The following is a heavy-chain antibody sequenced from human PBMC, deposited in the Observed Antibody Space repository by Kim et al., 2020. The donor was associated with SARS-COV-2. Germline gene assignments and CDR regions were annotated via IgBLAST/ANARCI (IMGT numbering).Heavy chain of an antibody. CDR3: ARRQMSVGRWYFDL. CDR1: GFTLSSYW. V-gene: IGHV3-74*01. Sequence: GGSLRLSCAASGFTLSSYWMHWVRQAPGKGLVWVSRINRDGSTTSYADSVKGRFTISRDNAKNTLYLQMNRLRAEDTAVYFCARRQMSVGRWYFDLWGRGTLVTVSS. D-gene: IGHD1-26*01. J-gene: IGHJ2*01. CDR2: INRDGSTT.